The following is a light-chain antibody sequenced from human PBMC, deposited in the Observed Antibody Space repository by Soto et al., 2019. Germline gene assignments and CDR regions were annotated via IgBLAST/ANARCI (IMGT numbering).Light chain of an antibody. CDR1: QGIREN. V-gene: IGKV1-17*02. CDR2: GAS. J-gene: IGKJ2*02. Sequence: DVQMTQSPSSLSASVGDRVTITCRASQGIRENLNWYQQKAGQAPKRLIYGASILQSGVPSRFGGSRSRTEFTITTNNLHAEDVASYSCLNNSGDTCSFGQGT. CDR3: LNNSGDTCS.